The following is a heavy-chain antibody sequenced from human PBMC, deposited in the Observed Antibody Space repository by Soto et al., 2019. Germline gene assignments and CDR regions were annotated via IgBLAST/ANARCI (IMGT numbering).Heavy chain of an antibody. D-gene: IGHD5-12*01. CDR2: INHSRGT. CDR1: GGSFSGYY. Sequence: QVQLQQWGAGLLKPSETLSLTCAVYGGSFSGYYWSWIRQPPGKGLEWIGEINHSRGTNYNPSLTTLFTIAVDSSKNQFSPKLSSVTAADTAVYYCARVRGGYANLAYWGQATLVTVSS. V-gene: IGHV4-34*01. J-gene: IGHJ4*02. CDR3: ARVRGGYANLAY.